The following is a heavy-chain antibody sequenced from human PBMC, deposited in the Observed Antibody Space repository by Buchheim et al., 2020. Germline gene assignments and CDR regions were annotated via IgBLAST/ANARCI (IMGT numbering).Heavy chain of an antibody. CDR3: AKDRTSSPGGY. J-gene: IGHJ4*02. CDR1: GFTFSSSP. V-gene: IGHV3-23*01. D-gene: IGHD2-2*01. CDR2: ISVSGGTT. Sequence: EVQLLESGGDLVQAGGSLRLSCAASGFTFSSSPMSWARQAPGKGLDWVSGISVSGGTTYYADFVKGRFTISSDNSRNTLYPQMNSLRVEDTAIYYCAKDRTSSPGGYWGQGTL.